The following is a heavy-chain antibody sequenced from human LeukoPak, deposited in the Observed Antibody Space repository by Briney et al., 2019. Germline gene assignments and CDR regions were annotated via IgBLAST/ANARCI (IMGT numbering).Heavy chain of an antibody. CDR2: IYYSGSA. D-gene: IGHD1-26*01. Sequence: PSETLSLTCTVSGGSISSSSYYWGWLRQPPGQGLEWIGYIYYSGSAYYNPSLKRRVTVSVDTSKNHFSLKLSSVTAADTAVYYCARHSGTYYADFDSWGQGTLVTVSS. CDR3: ARHSGTYYADFDS. V-gene: IGHV4-39*01. J-gene: IGHJ4*02. CDR1: GGSISSSSYY.